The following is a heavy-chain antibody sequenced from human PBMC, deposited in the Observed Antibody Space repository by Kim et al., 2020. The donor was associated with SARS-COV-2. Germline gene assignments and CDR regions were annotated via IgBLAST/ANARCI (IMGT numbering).Heavy chain of an antibody. V-gene: IGHV3-23*01. Sequence: YADSVKGRFTISRDNSKNTLYLQMNGLRAEDTAVFYCAKTRGGGDWTHFDYWGQGTLVTVSS. J-gene: IGHJ4*02. D-gene: IGHD2-21*02. CDR3: AKTRGGGDWTHFDY.